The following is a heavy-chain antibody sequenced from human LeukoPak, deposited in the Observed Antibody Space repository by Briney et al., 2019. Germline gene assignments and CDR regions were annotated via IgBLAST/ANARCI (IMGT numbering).Heavy chain of an antibody. Sequence: GGSLRLSCAASGFTVSSNYMSWVRQAPGKGLEWVSVIYSGGSTYYADSVKGRFTISRDNSKNTLYLQMNSLRAGDTAVYYCARERLRLLDPWGQGTLVTISS. CDR2: IYSGGST. CDR1: GFTVSSNY. D-gene: IGHD3-16*01. CDR3: ARERLRLLDP. J-gene: IGHJ5*02. V-gene: IGHV3-53*01.